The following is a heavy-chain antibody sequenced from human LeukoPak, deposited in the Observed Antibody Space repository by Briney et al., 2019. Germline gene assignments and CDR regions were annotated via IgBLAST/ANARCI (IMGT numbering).Heavy chain of an antibody. Sequence: SETLSLTCTVSGASMSSGTYYWGWIRQHPGKGLEWIGYIYYSGTTYYNPSLKSRVTISLDTSKNQFSLKLTSVTAADTAVYYCAKKGATTGDFDYWGQGTLVTVSS. J-gene: IGHJ4*02. D-gene: IGHD1-26*01. V-gene: IGHV4-31*03. CDR3: AKKGATTGDFDY. CDR1: GASMSSGTYY. CDR2: IYYSGTT.